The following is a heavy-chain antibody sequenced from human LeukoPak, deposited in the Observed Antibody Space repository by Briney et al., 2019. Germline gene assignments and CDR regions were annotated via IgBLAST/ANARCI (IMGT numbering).Heavy chain of an antibody. D-gene: IGHD6-13*01. V-gene: IGHV3-30*01. CDR2: ISYDGSNK. CDR1: GFTFSSYA. J-gene: IGHJ4*02. CDR3: ARARDIAAAGGY. Sequence: GGSLRLSCAASGFTFSSYAMHWVRQAPGKGLEWVAVISYDGSNKYYADSVQGRFTVSRDNSKNTLYLQMNSLRAEDTAVYYCARARDIAAAGGYWGQGTLVTVSS.